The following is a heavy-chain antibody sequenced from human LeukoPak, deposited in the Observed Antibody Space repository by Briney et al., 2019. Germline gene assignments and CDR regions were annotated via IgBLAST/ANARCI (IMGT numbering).Heavy chain of an antibody. V-gene: IGHV1-2*04. CDR1: GYTFTGYY. CDR3: ARGTWELPTALFDY. D-gene: IGHD1-26*01. Sequence: ASVKVSCKASGYTFTGYYTHWVRQAPGQGLEWMGWINPNSGGTNYAQKFQGWVTMTRDTSISTAYMELSRLGSDDTAVYYCARGTWELPTALFDYWGQGTLVTVSS. J-gene: IGHJ4*02. CDR2: INPNSGGT.